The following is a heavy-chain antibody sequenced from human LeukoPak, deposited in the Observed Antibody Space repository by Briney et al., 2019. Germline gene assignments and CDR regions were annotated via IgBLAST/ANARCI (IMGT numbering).Heavy chain of an antibody. D-gene: IGHD2-2*02. CDR1: GYTLTELS. J-gene: IGHJ3*02. Sequence: ASVKVSCKVSGYTLTELSMHWVRQAPGKGLEWMGGFDPEDGETIYAQKFQGRVTMTEDTSTDTAYMELSSLRSEDTAVYYCATGHQLLYRFGAFDIWGQGTMVTVSS. V-gene: IGHV1-24*01. CDR2: FDPEDGET. CDR3: ATGHQLLYRFGAFDI.